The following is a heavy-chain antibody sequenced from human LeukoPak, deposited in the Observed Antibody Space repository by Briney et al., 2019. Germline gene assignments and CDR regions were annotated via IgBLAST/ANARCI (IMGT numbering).Heavy chain of an antibody. CDR3: AKDIGRSGYYYYMDV. V-gene: IGHV3-9*03. Sequence: PRGSLRLSCAASGFTFDDYAMHWVRQAPGKGLEWVSGISWNSGSIGYADSVKGRFTISRDNAKNSLYLQMNSLRAEDMALYYCAKDIGRSGYYYYMDVWGKGTTVTVSS. CDR1: GFTFDDYA. J-gene: IGHJ6*03. CDR2: ISWNSGSI.